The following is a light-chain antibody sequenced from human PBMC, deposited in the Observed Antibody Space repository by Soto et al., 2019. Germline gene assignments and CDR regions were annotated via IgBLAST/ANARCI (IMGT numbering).Light chain of an antibody. J-gene: IGKJ1*01. CDR1: QSLLQSNGYNY. V-gene: IGKV2-28*01. Sequence: EAASISCRSSQSLLQSNGYNYLDWYLQKPGQSPHLLIYLGSNRASGVPSRFSGSGSGTDFTLTISSLQPEDFATYYCQQSYSTLTWTFGQGTKVDIK. CDR3: QQSYSTLTWT. CDR2: LGS.